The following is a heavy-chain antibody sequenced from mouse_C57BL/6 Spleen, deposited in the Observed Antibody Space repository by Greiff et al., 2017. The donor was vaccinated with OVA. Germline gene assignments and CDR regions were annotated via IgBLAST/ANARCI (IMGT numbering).Heavy chain of an antibody. V-gene: IGHV1-52*01. Sequence: QVQLQQPGAELVRPGSSVKLSCKASGYTFTSYWMHWVKQRPIQGLEWIGNIDPSDSETHYNQKFKDKATLTVDKSSSTAYMQLSSLTSEVSAVYYCARGDDYGVYFDYWGQGTTLTVSS. CDR3: ARGDDYGVYFDY. J-gene: IGHJ2*01. D-gene: IGHD2-4*01. CDR2: IDPSDSET. CDR1: GYTFTSYW.